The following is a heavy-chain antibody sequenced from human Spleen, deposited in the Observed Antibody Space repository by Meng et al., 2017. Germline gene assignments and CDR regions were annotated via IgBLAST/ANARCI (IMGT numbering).Heavy chain of an antibody. Sequence: QVQLKQWGAGLLKPSDTLSLTCVVSGGSFSDYYWSWIRQPPGKGLEWIGEINHSGSTNYNPSLESRATISVDTSQNNLSLKLSSVTAADSAVYYCARGPTTMAHDFDYWGQGTLVTVSS. CDR2: INHSGST. J-gene: IGHJ4*02. V-gene: IGHV4-34*01. CDR3: ARGPTTMAHDFDY. CDR1: GGSFSDYY. D-gene: IGHD4-11*01.